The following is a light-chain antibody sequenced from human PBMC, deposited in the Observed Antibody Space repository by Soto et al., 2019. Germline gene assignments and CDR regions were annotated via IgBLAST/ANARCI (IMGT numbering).Light chain of an antibody. CDR1: SSDVGGYNY. V-gene: IGLV2-14*01. CDR3: SSYGSTSTRYV. Sequence: QSALAQPASVSGSPGQSITISCTGTSSDVGGYNYVSWYQQHPGKAPKLMIYEVRNRPSGVSNRFSGSKSGNTASLTISGLQDEDEGDYFCSSYGSTSTRYVFGTGTKLTVL. J-gene: IGLJ1*01. CDR2: EVR.